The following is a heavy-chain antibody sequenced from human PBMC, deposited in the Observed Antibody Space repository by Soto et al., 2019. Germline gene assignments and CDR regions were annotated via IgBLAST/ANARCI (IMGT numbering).Heavy chain of an antibody. CDR2: IDWDDDK. CDR1: GFSLSTSGMC. CDR3: ARMAASYCDILTGYLGPGAFDI. J-gene: IGHJ3*02. D-gene: IGHD3-9*01. Sequence: SGPTLVNPTQTLTLTCTFSGFSLSTSGMCVSWIRQPPGKALEWLALIDWDDDKYYSTSLKTRLTISKDTSKNQVVLTMTNMDPVDTATYYCARMAASYCDILTGYLGPGAFDIWGQGTMVTVSS. V-gene: IGHV2-70*01.